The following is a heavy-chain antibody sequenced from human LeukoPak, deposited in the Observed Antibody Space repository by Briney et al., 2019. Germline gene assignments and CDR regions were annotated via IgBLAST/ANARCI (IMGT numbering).Heavy chain of an antibody. J-gene: IGHJ4*02. CDR1: GGSISTNTYY. Sequence: ASETLSLTCTVSGGSISTNTYYWGWIRQPPGKELEWIGSIYYSGSTYYNPSLKSRVTISVDTSKNQFSLKLSSVTAADTAVYYCAREGGDSSGYYHDYWGQGTLVTVSS. CDR3: AREGGDSSGYYHDY. D-gene: IGHD3-22*01. V-gene: IGHV4-39*07. CDR2: IYYSGST.